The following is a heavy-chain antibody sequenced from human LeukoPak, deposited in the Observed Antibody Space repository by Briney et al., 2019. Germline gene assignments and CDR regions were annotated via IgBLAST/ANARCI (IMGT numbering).Heavy chain of an antibody. CDR1: GFTFSSYW. Sequence: GGSLRLSCAASGFTFSSYWMSWVRQAPGKGLEWVANIKQDGSEKYYVDSVKGRFTISRDNAKNSLYLQMNSLRAEDTAVYYCARVGFSGYYAEYFQHWGQGTLVTVSS. CDR2: IKQDGSEK. D-gene: IGHD3-22*01. V-gene: IGHV3-7*01. J-gene: IGHJ1*01. CDR3: ARVGFSGYYAEYFQH.